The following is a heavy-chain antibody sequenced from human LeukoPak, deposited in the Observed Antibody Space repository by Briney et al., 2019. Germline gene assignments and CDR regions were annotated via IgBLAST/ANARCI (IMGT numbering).Heavy chain of an antibody. Sequence: SETLSLTCTVSGGSISSYYWSWIRQPPGKGLEWIGYIYYSGSTNYNPSLKSRVTISVDTSKNQFSLKLSSVTAADTAVYYCARDHGSSGWYPWGQGTLVTVSS. V-gene: IGHV4-59*01. CDR1: GGSISSYY. D-gene: IGHD6-19*01. CDR3: ARDHGSSGWYP. J-gene: IGHJ5*02. CDR2: IYYSGST.